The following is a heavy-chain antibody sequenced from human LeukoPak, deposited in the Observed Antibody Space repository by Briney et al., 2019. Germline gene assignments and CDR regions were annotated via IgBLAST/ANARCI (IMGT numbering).Heavy chain of an antibody. V-gene: IGHV3-53*01. D-gene: IGHD5-24*01. J-gene: IGHJ4*02. Sequence: GGSLRLSCAASGFTVSSNTMSWVRQAPGKGLELVSVLYSDGRTYYADSVKGRFTIPRDNSKNTLFLQMNSLRAEDTAVYYCLLATINSGLFHYWGQGTLVTVSS. CDR2: LYSDGRT. CDR1: GFTVSSNT. CDR3: LLATINSGLFHY.